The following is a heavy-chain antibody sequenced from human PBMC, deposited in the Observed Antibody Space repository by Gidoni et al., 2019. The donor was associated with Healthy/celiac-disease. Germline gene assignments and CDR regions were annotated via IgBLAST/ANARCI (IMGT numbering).Heavy chain of an antibody. Sequence: QLQLQESGPGLVKPSETLSLTCTVSGGSIRRSSYYWGWIRQPPGKGLEWIGRIYSSGSTYSNPSLKSRVTISVDTSKNMFALKLSSVTAADTAVYYCANVYGDYEKYNWFDPWGQGTLVTVSS. J-gene: IGHJ5*02. CDR2: IYSSGST. CDR1: GGSIRRSSYY. CDR3: ANVYGDYEKYNWFDP. D-gene: IGHD4-17*01. V-gene: IGHV4-39*01.